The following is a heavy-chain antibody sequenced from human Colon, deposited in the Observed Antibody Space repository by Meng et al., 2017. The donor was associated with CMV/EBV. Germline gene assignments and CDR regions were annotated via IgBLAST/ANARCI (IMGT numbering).Heavy chain of an antibody. Sequence: GESLKISCAASGFTFGTSVMAWVRLAPGKGLQWLSAISASGGKTYNAQSVKGRFTISRDNSRNLLYLQMTSLRAEDTAVYYCAKGQNNTGFHPSSYGLDVWGPGTAVT. J-gene: IGHJ6*02. CDR3: AKGQNNTGFHPSSYGLDV. CDR2: ISASGGKT. V-gene: IGHV3-23*01. D-gene: IGHD2-8*02. CDR1: GFTFGTSV.